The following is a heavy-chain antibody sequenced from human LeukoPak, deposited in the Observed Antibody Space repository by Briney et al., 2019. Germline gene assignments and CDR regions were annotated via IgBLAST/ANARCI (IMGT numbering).Heavy chain of an antibody. CDR2: IYYSGST. CDR1: GDSISSYY. D-gene: IGHD2-15*01. V-gene: IGHV4-59*08. J-gene: IGHJ4*02. CDR3: ARLGCSGGSCYDEY. Sequence: SETLSLTCTVSGDSISSYYWSWIRQPPGKGLEWIGYIYYSGSTKYNASLKSRVTISVDTSKNQFSLNLSSVTAADTAVYYCARLGCSGGSCYDEYWGQGTLVTVSS.